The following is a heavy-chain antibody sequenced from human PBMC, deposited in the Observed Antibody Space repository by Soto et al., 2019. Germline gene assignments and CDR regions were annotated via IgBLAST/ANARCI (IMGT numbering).Heavy chain of an antibody. CDR1: GGSISSGGYS. CDR2: IYHSGST. J-gene: IGHJ6*02. V-gene: IGHV4-30-2*01. D-gene: IGHD6-19*01. CDR3: ARGWGYYGMDV. Sequence: PSETLSLTCAVSGGSISSGGYSWIWIRQPPGKGLEWIGYIYHSGSTYYNPSLKSRVTIPVDRSKNQFSLKLSSVTAADTAVYYCARGWGYYGMDVWGQGTTVTVSS.